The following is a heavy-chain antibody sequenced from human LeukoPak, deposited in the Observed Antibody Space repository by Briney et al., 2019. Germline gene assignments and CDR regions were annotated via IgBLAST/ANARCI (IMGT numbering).Heavy chain of an antibody. Sequence: PSETLSLTCAVYGGSFSGYYWSWIRQPPGKGLEWIGEINHSGSTNYNPSLKSRVTISVDTSKNQFSLKLSSVTAADTAVYYCARAPGEQQRAPRTYYFDYGGQETLVTVSS. CDR2: INHSGST. V-gene: IGHV4-34*01. CDR3: ARAPGEQQRAPRTYYFDY. CDR1: GGSFSGYY. J-gene: IGHJ4*02. D-gene: IGHD6-13*01.